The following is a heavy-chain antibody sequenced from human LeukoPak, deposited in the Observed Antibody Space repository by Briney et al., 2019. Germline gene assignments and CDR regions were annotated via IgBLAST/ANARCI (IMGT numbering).Heavy chain of an antibody. D-gene: IGHD6-13*01. CDR3: ARSPAAALGWFDP. Sequence: SETLSLTCTVSGGSISSSSYYWGWIRQPPGKGLEWIGSIYYSGSTYYNPSLKSRVTISVDTSKNQFSLKLSSVTAADTAVYYCARSPAAALGWFDPWGQRTLVTVSS. CDR2: IYYSGST. J-gene: IGHJ5*02. V-gene: IGHV4-39*01. CDR1: GGSISSSSYY.